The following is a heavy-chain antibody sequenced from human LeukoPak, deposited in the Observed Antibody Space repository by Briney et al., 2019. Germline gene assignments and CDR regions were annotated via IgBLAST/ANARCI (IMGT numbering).Heavy chain of an antibody. J-gene: IGHJ4*02. Sequence: SAATLSLTCAVSGDSITSHSWWSWVRQPPGKGLEWIGHVHHGAASNNDPSLESRVTISVDKSKNRFCLSLRSVTAADTATYYCASHVTVLGTTGFDFWGRGTLGT. D-gene: IGHD1-1*01. CDR3: ASHVTVLGTTGFDF. CDR1: GDSITSHSW. V-gene: IGHV4-4*02. CDR2: VHHGAAS.